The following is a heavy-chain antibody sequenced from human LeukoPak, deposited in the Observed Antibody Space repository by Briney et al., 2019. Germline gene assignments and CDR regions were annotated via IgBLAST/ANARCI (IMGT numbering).Heavy chain of an antibody. CDR2: ISWNSGSI. J-gene: IGHJ4*02. Sequence: GGSLRLPCAASGFTFDDYAMHWVRHAPGKGLEWVSGISWNSGSIGYADSVKGRFTISRDNAKNSLYLQMNSLRAEDTALYYCAKATDGYNSDFDYWGQGTLVTVSS. CDR3: AKATDGYNSDFDY. CDR1: GFTFDDYA. V-gene: IGHV3-9*01. D-gene: IGHD5-12*01.